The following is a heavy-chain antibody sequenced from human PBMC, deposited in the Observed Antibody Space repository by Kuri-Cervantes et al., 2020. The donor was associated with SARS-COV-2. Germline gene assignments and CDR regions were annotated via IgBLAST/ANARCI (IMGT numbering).Heavy chain of an antibody. CDR2: IYYSGST. D-gene: IGHD1-20*01. J-gene: IGHJ4*02. Sequence: SETLSLTCTVSGGSISSGDYYWNWIRQPPGKGLEWIGYIYYSGSTYYNPSLKSRLTISVDTSKNQFSLKLSSVAAADTAVYYCASRSASLTELYYFDYWGQGTLVTVSS. CDR3: ASRSASLTELYYFDY. CDR1: GGSISSGDYY. V-gene: IGHV4-30-4*08.